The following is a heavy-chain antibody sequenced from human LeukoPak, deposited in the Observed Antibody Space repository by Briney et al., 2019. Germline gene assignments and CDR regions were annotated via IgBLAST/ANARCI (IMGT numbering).Heavy chain of an antibody. CDR3: ARFYSGYGNDYYYMDV. CDR2: INPNSGGT. J-gene: IGHJ6*03. D-gene: IGHD5-12*01. V-gene: IGHV1-2*02. Sequence: ASVKVSCKASGYTFTGYYMHWVRQAPGQGLEWMGWINPNSGGTNYAQNFQGRVTMTRDTSISTAYMELSRLRSDDTAVYYCARFYSGYGNDYYYMDVWGKGTTVTVSS. CDR1: GYTFTGYY.